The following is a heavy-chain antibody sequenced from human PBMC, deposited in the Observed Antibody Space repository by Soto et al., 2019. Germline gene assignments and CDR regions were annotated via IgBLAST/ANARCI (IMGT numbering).Heavy chain of an antibody. CDR1: GFTFSRHT. CDR2: IADDGSNT. J-gene: IGHJ4*02. V-gene: IGHV3-30-3*01. Sequence: QVQLVESGGGVVQPGRSLRLSCAASGFTFSRHTMHWVRQAPGKGLEWVAAIADDGSNTYYAASVKGRFTLSSYKCKSTLCLQLKCLSSEVTAGLHCAREWHYAVWSGCNSLPYYFDDWRQRTLFNVSA. CDR3: AREWHYAVWSGCNSLPYYFDD. D-gene: IGHD3-3*01.